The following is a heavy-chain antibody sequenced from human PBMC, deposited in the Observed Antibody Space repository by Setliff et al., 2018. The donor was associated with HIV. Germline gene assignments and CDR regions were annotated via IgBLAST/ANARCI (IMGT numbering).Heavy chain of an antibody. CDR3: AKVATWTGTTYYFES. CDR2: ISGSSTTI. CDR1: GFPFSAYI. Sequence: GGSLRLSCAASGFPFSAYIMNWVRQAPGKGLEWISYISGSSTTIYYVDSVKGRFTISRDNAKNSLYLQMNSLRAEDTAVYYCAKVATWTGTTYYFESWGQGTLVTVSS. J-gene: IGHJ4*02. D-gene: IGHD1-1*01. V-gene: IGHV3-48*04.